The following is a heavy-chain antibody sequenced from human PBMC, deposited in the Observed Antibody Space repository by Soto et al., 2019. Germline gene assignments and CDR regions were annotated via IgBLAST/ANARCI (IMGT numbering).Heavy chain of an antibody. V-gene: IGHV2-5*02. Sequence: QITLKESGPTLVKPTQTLTLTCTFSGFSLSTSGVGVGWIRQPPGKALEWLALIYWDDDKRYSPSLKSRLTITKDTSKNQVVLTMTHMDPVDTATYYCAHRGSVAVAGTVYYYYGMDVWGQGTTVTVSS. CDR3: AHRGSVAVAGTVYYYYGMDV. J-gene: IGHJ6*02. CDR2: IYWDDDK. D-gene: IGHD6-19*01. CDR1: GFSLSTSGVG.